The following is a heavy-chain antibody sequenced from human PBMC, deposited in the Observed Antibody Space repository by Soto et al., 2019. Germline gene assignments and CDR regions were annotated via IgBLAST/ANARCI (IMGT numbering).Heavy chain of an antibody. J-gene: IGHJ5*02. CDR3: ARGRYYYGSGVPALGFDP. CDR1: RYTFTGYY. D-gene: IGHD3-10*01. V-gene: IGHV1-2*04. Sequence: GAPVEASSKASRYTFTGYYMHSSQQSPKQGLEWMGWINPNSGGTNYAQKFQGWVTMTRDTSISTAYMELSRLRSDDTAVYYCARGRYYYGSGVPALGFDPWGQGTLVTVSS. CDR2: INPNSGGT.